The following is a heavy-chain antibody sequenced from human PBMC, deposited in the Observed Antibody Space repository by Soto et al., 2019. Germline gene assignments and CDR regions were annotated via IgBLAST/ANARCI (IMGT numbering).Heavy chain of an antibody. CDR2: MNPNSGNT. Sequence: ASVKVSCKASGYTFTSYDINWVRQATGQGLEWMGWMNPNSGNTGYAQKFQGRVTMTRNTSISTAYMELSSLRSEDTAVYYCARGGIAARPSGYWRQGTLVTVSS. V-gene: IGHV1-8*01. D-gene: IGHD6-6*01. CDR3: ARGGIAARPSGY. CDR1: GYTFTSYD. J-gene: IGHJ4*02.